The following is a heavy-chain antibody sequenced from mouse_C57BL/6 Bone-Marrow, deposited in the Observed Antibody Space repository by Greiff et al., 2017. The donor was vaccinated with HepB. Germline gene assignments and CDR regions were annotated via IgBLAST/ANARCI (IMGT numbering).Heavy chain of an antibody. D-gene: IGHD1-1*01. CDR1: GYTFTSYG. J-gene: IGHJ1*03. CDR3: AREGECITTPPRYFDV. CDR2: IYPRSGNT. V-gene: IGHV1-81*01. Sequence: VKLVESGAELARPGASVKLSCKASGYTFTSYGISWVKQRTGQGLEWIGEIYPRSGNTYYNEKFKGKATLTADKSSSTAYMELRSLTSEDSAVYFCAREGECITTPPRYFDVWGTGTTVTVSS.